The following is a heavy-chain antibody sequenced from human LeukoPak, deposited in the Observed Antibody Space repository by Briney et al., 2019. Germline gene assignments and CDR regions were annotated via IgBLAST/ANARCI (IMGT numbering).Heavy chain of an antibody. Sequence: SETLSLTCTVSGGSISSYYWRWIRQPPGKGLEWIGYIYYSGSTNYNPSLKSRVTISVNTSKNQFSLKLSSVTAADTAVYYCARGPGSFDYWGQGTLVTVSS. J-gene: IGHJ4*02. CDR3: ARGPGSFDY. CDR2: IYYSGST. V-gene: IGHV4-59*01. CDR1: GGSISSYY. D-gene: IGHD3-10*01.